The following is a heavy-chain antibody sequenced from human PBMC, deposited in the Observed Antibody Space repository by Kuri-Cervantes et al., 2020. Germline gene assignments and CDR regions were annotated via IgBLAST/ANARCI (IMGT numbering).Heavy chain of an antibody. J-gene: IGHJ6*02. CDR2: IYTSGST. V-gene: IGHV4-4*07. D-gene: IGHD5-18*01. CDR3: ATTEGGYSYGYNV. CDR1: GGSISSYY. Sequence: ESLKISCTVSGGSISSYYWSWIRQPAGKGLEWIGRIYTSGSTNYNPSLKSRVTISVDTSKNQFSLKLSSVTAADTAVYYCATTEGGYSYGYNVWGQGTTVTVSS.